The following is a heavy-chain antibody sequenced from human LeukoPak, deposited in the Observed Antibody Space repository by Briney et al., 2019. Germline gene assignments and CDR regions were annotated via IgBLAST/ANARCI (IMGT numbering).Heavy chain of an antibody. Sequence: EASVKVSCKASGYIFTDYYIHWVRQAPGQGLQWMGWINPNSGGTNYAQKFQGRVTMTRDTSISTAYMELSRLRSDDTAVYYCARDLFRGPSSWGQGTLVTVSS. D-gene: IGHD3-10*01. CDR2: INPNSGGT. CDR1: GYIFTDYY. CDR3: ARDLFRGPSS. J-gene: IGHJ4*02. V-gene: IGHV1-2*02.